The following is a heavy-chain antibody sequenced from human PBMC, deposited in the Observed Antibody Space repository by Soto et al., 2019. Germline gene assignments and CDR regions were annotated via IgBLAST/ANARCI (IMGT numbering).Heavy chain of an antibody. V-gene: IGHV3-30-3*01. CDR2: ISYDGSNK. J-gene: IGHJ4*02. CDR1: GFTFSSYA. CDR3: ARDSSGYYPAYFDY. D-gene: IGHD3-22*01. Sequence: SLRLSCAASGFTFSSYAMHWVRQAPGKGLEWVAVISYDGSNKYYADSVKGRFTISRDNSKNTLYLQMNSLRAEDTAVYYCARDSSGYYPAYFDYWGQGTLVTVSS.